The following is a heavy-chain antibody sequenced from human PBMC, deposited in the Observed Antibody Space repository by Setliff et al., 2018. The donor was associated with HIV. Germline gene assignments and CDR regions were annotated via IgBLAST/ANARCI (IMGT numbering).Heavy chain of an antibody. CDR3: ARETSNYYDSSGQGLV. D-gene: IGHD3-22*01. Sequence: PGGSLRLSCAASGFTFSSYEMIWVRQAPGKGLEWVSYISSSGSTIYYAESVKGRFTISRDNAKNSLYLQMNSLRAEDTAVYYCARETSNYYDSSGQGLVWGQGTLVTVSS. CDR1: GFTFSSYE. CDR2: ISSSGSTI. J-gene: IGHJ4*02. V-gene: IGHV3-48*03.